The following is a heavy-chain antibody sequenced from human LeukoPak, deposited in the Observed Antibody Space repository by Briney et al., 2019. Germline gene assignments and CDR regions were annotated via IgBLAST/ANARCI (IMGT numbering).Heavy chain of an antibody. D-gene: IGHD1-20*01. CDR3: ARDNSYNWNYNYYYGMDV. CDR2: IYYSGST. V-gene: IGHV4-61*01. Sequence: PSETLSLTCTVSGGSISSSSYYWSWIRQPPGKGLEWIGYIYYSGSTNYNPSLKSRVTISVDTSKSQFSLKLTSVTAADTAVYYCARDNSYNWNYNYYYGMDVWGQGTTVTVSS. J-gene: IGHJ6*02. CDR1: GGSISSSSYY.